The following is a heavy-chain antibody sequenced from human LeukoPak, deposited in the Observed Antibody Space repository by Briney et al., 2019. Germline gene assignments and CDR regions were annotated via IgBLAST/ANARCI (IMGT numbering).Heavy chain of an antibody. V-gene: IGHV3-11*04. J-gene: IGHJ3*02. CDR1: RFTFSDYY. CDR2: ISSNASTI. D-gene: IGHD3-22*01. CDR3: ARGLYDSSGYYYVGRAFDI. Sequence: GGSLRPSCAASRFTFSDYYMSWIRQAPGKGLEWLSYISSNASTIYYADSVRGRFTISRDNAKNSLYLQMNSLRVEDTAVYYCARGLYDSSGYYYVGRAFDIWGQGTMVTVSS.